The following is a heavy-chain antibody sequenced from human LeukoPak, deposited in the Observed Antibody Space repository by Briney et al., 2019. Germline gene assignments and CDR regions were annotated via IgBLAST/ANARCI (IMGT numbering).Heavy chain of an antibody. CDR2: ISAYNGNT. D-gene: IGHD3-22*01. V-gene: IGHV1-18*01. Sequence: ASVKVSCKASGYTFTSYGISWVRQAPGQGLEWMGWISAYNGNTNYAQKLQGRVTMTTDTSTSTAYMELRSLRSDDTAVYYCARDWPITMIVVVNGAFDIWGQGTMVTVSS. J-gene: IGHJ3*02. CDR3: ARDWPITMIVVVNGAFDI. CDR1: GYTFTSYG.